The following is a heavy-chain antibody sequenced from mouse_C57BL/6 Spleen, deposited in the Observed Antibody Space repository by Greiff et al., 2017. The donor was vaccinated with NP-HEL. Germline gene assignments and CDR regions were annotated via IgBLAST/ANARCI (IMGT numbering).Heavy chain of an antibody. D-gene: IGHD1-1*01. CDR2: FDPENGDT. CDR1: GYTFTSYG. Sequence: VQLQQSGAELARPGASVKLSCKASGYTFTSYGISWVKQRPEQGLEWIGWFDPENGDTEYASKLQGKATITADTSSNTAYLQLSSLTSEDTAVYYCTTRRGSSYNYAMDYWGQGTSVTVSS. CDR3: TTRRGSSYNYAMDY. V-gene: IGHV14-4*01. J-gene: IGHJ4*01.